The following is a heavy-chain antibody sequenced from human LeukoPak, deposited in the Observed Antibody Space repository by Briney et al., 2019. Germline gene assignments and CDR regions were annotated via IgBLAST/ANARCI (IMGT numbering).Heavy chain of an antibody. J-gene: IGHJ4*02. CDR2: ISGSGGST. Sequence: GGSLRLSCTASGFTFGDYAMSWVRQAPGKGLEWVSAISGSGGSTYYADSVKGRFTISRDNSKNTLYLQMNSLRAEDTAVYHCAKGRYSYGQDYYFDYWGQGTLVTVSS. CDR3: AKGRYSYGQDYYFDY. D-gene: IGHD5-18*01. V-gene: IGHV3-23*01. CDR1: GFTFGDYA.